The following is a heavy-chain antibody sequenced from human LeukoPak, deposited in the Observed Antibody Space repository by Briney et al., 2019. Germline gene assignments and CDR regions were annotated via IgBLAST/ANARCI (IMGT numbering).Heavy chain of an antibody. V-gene: IGHV3-30-3*01. CDR2: ISYDGSNK. CDR1: GFTFSSYA. CDR3: AREIHPGWFDP. J-gene: IGHJ5*02. Sequence: GGSLRLSCAASGFTFSSYAMHWVRQAPGKGLEWVAVISYDGSNKYYADSVKGRFTISRDNSKNTLYLQMNSLRAEDTAVYYCAREIHPGWFDPWGQGTLVTVSS.